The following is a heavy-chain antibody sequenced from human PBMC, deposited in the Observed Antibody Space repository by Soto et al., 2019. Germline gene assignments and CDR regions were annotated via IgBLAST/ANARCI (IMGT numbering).Heavy chain of an antibody. CDR3: ARGVLVVTADYYYYYGMDV. CDR2: IYYSGST. CDR1: GGSISSGDYY. J-gene: IGHJ6*02. V-gene: IGHV4-30-4*01. D-gene: IGHD2-21*02. Sequence: SETLSLTCTVSGGSISSGDYYWSWIRQPPGKGLEWIGYIYYSGSTYYNPSLKSRVTISVDTSKNQFSLKLSSVTAADTAVYYCARGVLVVTADYYYYYGMDVWGQGTTVTVSS.